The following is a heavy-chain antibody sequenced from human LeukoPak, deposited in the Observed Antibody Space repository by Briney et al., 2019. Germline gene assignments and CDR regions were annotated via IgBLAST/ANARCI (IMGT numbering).Heavy chain of an antibody. CDR1: GFTFSSYW. V-gene: IGHV3-7*01. CDR3: AKGAFRDQVQGYYYMDV. Sequence: GSLRLSCAASGFTFSSYWMSWVRQAPGKGLEWVANIKQDGSEKYYVDSVKGRFIISRDNAKNSLYLQMNSLRAEDTAVYYCAKGAFRDQVQGYYYMDVWGKGTTVTVSS. D-gene: IGHD3-10*01. J-gene: IGHJ6*03. CDR2: IKQDGSEK.